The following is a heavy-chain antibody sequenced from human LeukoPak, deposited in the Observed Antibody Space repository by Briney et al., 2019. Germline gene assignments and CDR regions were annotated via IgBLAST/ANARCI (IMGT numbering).Heavy chain of an antibody. D-gene: IGHD6-13*01. CDR2: ISISSSII. J-gene: IGHJ4*02. CDR1: GFIFSDYS. CDR3: ARARGVAAAVVDY. V-gene: IGHV3-48*02. Sequence: GGSLRLSCAASGFIFSDYSMNWVRQPPGKGPQWIAYISISSSIIYYADSVEGRFTISRDNSKNTLYLQMNSLRDEDTAVYYCARARGVAAAVVDYWGQGTLVTVSS.